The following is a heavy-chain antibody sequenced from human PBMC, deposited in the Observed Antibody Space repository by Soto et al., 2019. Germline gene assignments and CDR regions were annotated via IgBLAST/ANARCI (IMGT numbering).Heavy chain of an antibody. J-gene: IGHJ4*02. CDR1: GFTFSSYA. V-gene: IGHV3-23*01. D-gene: IGHD3-3*01. CDR2: ISGSGGST. CDR3: AKDPSITIFGVVITGGFDY. Sequence: GGSLILSCAASGFTFSSYAMSWVRQAPGKGLEWVSAISGSGGSTYYADSVKGRFTISRDNSKNTLYLQMNSLRAEDTAVYYCAKDPSITIFGVVITGGFDYWGQGTLVTVSS.